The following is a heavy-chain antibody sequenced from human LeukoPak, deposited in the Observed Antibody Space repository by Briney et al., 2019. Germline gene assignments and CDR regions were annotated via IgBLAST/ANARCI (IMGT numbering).Heavy chain of an antibody. Sequence: SETLSLTCTVSGGSISTYYWTWIRQSPGKGQEWIGNIYYSGSTNYNPSLKSRVTISVDTSKNQFSLNVTSVTAADTAVYYCARGYSSSWYYFDSWGQGTLVTVSS. CDR2: IYYSGST. V-gene: IGHV4-59*01. CDR3: ARGYSSSWYYFDS. J-gene: IGHJ4*02. D-gene: IGHD6-13*01. CDR1: GGSISTYY.